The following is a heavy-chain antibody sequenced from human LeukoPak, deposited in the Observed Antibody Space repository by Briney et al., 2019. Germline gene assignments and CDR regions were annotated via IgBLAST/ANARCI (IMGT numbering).Heavy chain of an antibody. CDR2: ISSSSSYI. D-gene: IGHD3-16*01. CDR1: GFTFSSYS. CDR3: ARAFPREGGSYLDY. Sequence: GGSLRLSCAASGFTFSSYSMNWVRQAPGKGLEWVSSISSSSSYIYYADSVKGRFTISRDNSKNTLYLQMNSLRAEDTAVYYCARAFPREGGSYLDYWGQGTLVTVSS. J-gene: IGHJ4*02. V-gene: IGHV3-21*01.